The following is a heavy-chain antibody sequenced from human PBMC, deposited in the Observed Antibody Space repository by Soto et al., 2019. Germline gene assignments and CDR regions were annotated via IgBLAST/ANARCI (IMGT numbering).Heavy chain of an antibody. J-gene: IGHJ3*02. Sequence: QVQLQQWGAGLLKPSETLSLTCAVYGGSLSGYYWSWIRQPPGKGLEWMGEINHGGSTNYSPSLKSRVTISVDTSKNQFSLKLSSVTAADTAVYYCARGTLIAAAGTGSAFDIWGQGTMVTVSS. CDR3: ARGTLIAAAGTGSAFDI. CDR1: GGSLSGYY. V-gene: IGHV4-34*01. CDR2: INHGGST. D-gene: IGHD6-13*01.